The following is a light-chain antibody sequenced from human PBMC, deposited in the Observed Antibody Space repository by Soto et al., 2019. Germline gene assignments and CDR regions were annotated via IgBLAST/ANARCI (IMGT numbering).Light chain of an antibody. V-gene: IGLV1-44*01. CDR2: INN. CDR3: ATWDDSLNGRV. CDR1: SSNIGSNT. J-gene: IGLJ3*02. Sequence: QSALTQPPSASGTPGQRVTISCSGSSSNIGSNTVNWYQQLPGPAPKLLIYINNQRPSGVPDRFSGSKSGTSASLAISGLQSVDEADYYCATWDDSLNGRVFGGGTKLTVL.